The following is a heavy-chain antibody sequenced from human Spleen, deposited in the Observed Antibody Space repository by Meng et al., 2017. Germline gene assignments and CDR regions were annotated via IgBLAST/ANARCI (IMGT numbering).Heavy chain of an antibody. D-gene: IGHD3-10*01. CDR2: INHSGST. J-gene: IGHJ4*02. Sequence: QLQQLGAGVLKPSETLSLTCAVYGGYFSGYYWSWIRQPPGKGLEWIGEINHSGSTNYNPSLKSRVTISVDTSKNQFSLKLSSVTAADTAVYYCASSLLISGGSGSYLYWGQGTLVTVSS. V-gene: IGHV4-34*01. CDR1: GGYFSGYY. CDR3: ASSLLISGGSGSYLY.